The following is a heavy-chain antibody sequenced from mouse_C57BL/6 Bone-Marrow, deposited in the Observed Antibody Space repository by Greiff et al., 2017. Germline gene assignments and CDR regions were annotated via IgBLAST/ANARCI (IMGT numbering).Heavy chain of an antibody. D-gene: IGHD2-4*01. J-gene: IGHJ2*01. Sequence: VQLQQPGAELVRPGTSVKLSCKASGYTFTSYWMHWVKQRPGQGLEWIGVIDPSDSYTNYNQKFKGKATLTVDTSSSTAYMQLSSLTSEDSAVYYCASAMITTSIDYWGQGTTLTVSS. CDR3: ASAMITTSIDY. CDR1: GYTFTSYW. CDR2: IDPSDSYT. V-gene: IGHV1-59*01.